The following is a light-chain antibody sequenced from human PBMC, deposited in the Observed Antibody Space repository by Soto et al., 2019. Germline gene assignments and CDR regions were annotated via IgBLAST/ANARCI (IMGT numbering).Light chain of an antibody. Sequence: QAVVTQEPSFSVSPGGTVTLTCGLSSGSVSTSYYPSWYQQTPGQAPRTLIYTTSTRSSGVPDRFSGSILGNKAALTITGAQADDESDYYCVLYMGGGIWVFGGGTKLTVL. J-gene: IGLJ3*02. CDR2: TTS. V-gene: IGLV8-61*01. CDR1: SGSVSTSYY. CDR3: VLYMGGGIWV.